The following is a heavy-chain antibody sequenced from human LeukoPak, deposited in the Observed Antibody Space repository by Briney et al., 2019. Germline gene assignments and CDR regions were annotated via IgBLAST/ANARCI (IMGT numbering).Heavy chain of an antibody. CDR1: GFTFGSYD. CDR2: ISHDGSKR. D-gene: IGHD2-8*01. J-gene: IGHJ4*02. CDR3: AKGSTNTLDN. Sequence: GGSLRLSCAASGFTFGSYDMHWVRQAPGKGLEWAALISHDGSKRYYGDSVKGRFAISRDNSKKSLYLQMNSLRPEDTAVYYCAKGSTNTLDNCGQGTLVTVSS. V-gene: IGHV3-30*18.